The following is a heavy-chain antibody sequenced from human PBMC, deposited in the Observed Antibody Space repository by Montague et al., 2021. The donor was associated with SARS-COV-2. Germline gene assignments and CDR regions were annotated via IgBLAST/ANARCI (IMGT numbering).Heavy chain of an antibody. D-gene: IGHD3-10*01. CDR3: AREYSAPRWFGEYNRYGMDV. CDR2: IWYDGSNQ. CDR1: GFPFSDYG. V-gene: IGHV3-33*08. J-gene: IGHJ6*02. Sequence: SRRLSCAASGFPFSDYGIHWVRQAPGKGLEWVAVIWYDGSNQYYGDSVKGRFTISRDNSKNTLYLQMNSLRAEDTAVYYCAREYSAPRWFGEYNRYGMDVWGQGTTVTVSS.